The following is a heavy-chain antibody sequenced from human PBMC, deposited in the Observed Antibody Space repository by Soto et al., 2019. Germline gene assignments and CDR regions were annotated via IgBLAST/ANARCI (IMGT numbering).Heavy chain of an antibody. Sequence: SETLSLTCTVSGGSISSYYWSGIRQPPGKGLEWIGYIYYSGSTNYNPSLKRRVTISVETCKNQLSLKPRSVTAADTAVYYCARRYCGTLDYWGQGTLVNVPS. D-gene: IGHD1-26*01. CDR1: GGSISSYY. CDR3: ARRYCGTLDY. J-gene: IGHJ4*02. V-gene: IGHV4-59*08. CDR2: IYYSGST.